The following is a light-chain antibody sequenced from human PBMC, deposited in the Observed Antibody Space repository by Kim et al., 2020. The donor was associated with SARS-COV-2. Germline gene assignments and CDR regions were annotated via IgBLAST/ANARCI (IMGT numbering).Light chain of an antibody. Sequence: SASVGDRVTITCRASRSISRYLAWYQQKPGKAPKLLMSEASNLESGVPSRFSGSGSGTEFTLTISSLQPDDFATYYCQQYYSYWTFGQGTKVEVK. CDR1: RSISRY. CDR3: QQYYSYWT. V-gene: IGKV1-5*03. CDR2: EAS. J-gene: IGKJ1*01.